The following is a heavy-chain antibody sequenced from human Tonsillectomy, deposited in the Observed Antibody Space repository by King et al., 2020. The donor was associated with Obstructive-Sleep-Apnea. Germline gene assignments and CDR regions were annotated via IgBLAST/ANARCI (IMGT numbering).Heavy chain of an antibody. J-gene: IGHJ4*02. CDR2: ISSSSSYI. Sequence: VQLVESGGGLVKPGGSLRLSCAASGFTFSSYSMNWVRQAPGKGLEWVSSISSSSSYIYYADSVKGRFTISRDNAKNSLYLQMNSLRAEDTAVYYCARDSFTSRTTVVTSPLWYWGQGTLVTVSS. CDR3: ARDSFTSRTTVVTSPLWY. V-gene: IGHV3-21*01. D-gene: IGHD4-23*01. CDR1: GFTFSSYS.